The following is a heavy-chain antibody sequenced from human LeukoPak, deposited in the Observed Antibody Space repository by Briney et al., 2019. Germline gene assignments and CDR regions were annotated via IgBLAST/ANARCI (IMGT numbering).Heavy chain of an antibody. D-gene: IGHD2-2*02. CDR1: GGSISSYY. J-gene: IGHJ5*02. CDR2: IYYSGST. Sequence: SETLSLTCTVSGGSISSYYWGWIRQPPGKGLEWIGSIYYSGSTYYNPSLKSRVTISVDTSKNQFSLKLSSVTAADTAVYYCARGGCSSTSCYIENWFDPWGQGTLVTVSS. V-gene: IGHV4-39*07. CDR3: ARGGCSSTSCYIENWFDP.